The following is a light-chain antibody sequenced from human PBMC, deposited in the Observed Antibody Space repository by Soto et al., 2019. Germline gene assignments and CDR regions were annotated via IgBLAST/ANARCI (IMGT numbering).Light chain of an antibody. Sequence: DIQMTQSPSSLSASVGDRGTITCRASQGISNSLAWYQQEPGKVPKLLIYDASTLQSGVSSRFSGSGSGTDFTLTISRLQPEDVATYYCQKYDSAPEAFGQGTKVEIK. CDR2: DAS. CDR1: QGISNS. CDR3: QKYDSAPEA. J-gene: IGKJ1*01. V-gene: IGKV1-27*01.